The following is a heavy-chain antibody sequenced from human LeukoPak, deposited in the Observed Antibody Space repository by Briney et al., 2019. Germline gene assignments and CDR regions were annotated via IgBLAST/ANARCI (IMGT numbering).Heavy chain of an antibody. V-gene: IGHV3-33*08. CDR1: GFTFSTYG. D-gene: IGHD1-26*01. J-gene: IGHJ3*02. CDR2: IGSDGKTT. CDR3: ARDLSSWGATLYGVFDI. Sequence: GGSLRFSCAASGFTFSTYGTHWVRQAPGKGLEWVAVIGSDGKTTCYADSVKGRFTISGDNSKNTLYLQMNSLRAEDTAVYYCARDLSSWGATLYGVFDIWGQGTMVTVSS.